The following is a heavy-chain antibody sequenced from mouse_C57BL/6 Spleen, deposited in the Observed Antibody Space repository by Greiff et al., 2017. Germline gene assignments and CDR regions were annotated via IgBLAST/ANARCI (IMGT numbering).Heavy chain of an antibody. CDR3: ARAYSNYLAWFAY. Sequence: VQLQQPGAELVKPGASVTMSCKASGYTFTSYWITWVKQRPGQGLEWIGDIYPGSGSTNYNEKFKSKATLTVDTSSSTAYMQLSSLTSEDSAVYYCARAYSNYLAWFAYWGQGTLVTVSA. CDR1: GYTFTSYW. V-gene: IGHV1-55*01. CDR2: IYPGSGST. D-gene: IGHD2-5*01. J-gene: IGHJ3*01.